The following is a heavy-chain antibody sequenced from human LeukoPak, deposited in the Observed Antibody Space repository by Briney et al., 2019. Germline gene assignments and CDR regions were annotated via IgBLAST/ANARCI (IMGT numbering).Heavy chain of an antibody. V-gene: IGHV4-31*03. CDR3: ARLRGYSYGPFDY. CDR1: GGSISSGGYY. J-gene: IGHJ4*02. Sequence: PSETLSLTCTVSGGSISSGGYYWSWIRRHPGKGLEWIGYIYYSGSTYYNPSLKSRVTISVDTSKNQFSLKLSSVTAADTAVYYCARLRGYSYGPFDYWGQGTLVTVSS. CDR2: IYYSGST. D-gene: IGHD5-18*01.